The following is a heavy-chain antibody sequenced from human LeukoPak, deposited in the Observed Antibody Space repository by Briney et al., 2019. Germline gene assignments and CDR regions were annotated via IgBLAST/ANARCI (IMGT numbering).Heavy chain of an antibody. V-gene: IGHV4-34*01. CDR3: TRMTTGHDY. J-gene: IGHJ4*02. CDR2: VNHSGYT. CDR1: GVSFDDYY. Sequence: SETLSLTCAVSGVSFDDYYWAWVRQTPRKGLEWIGEVNHSGYTNDSPSLKSRVTLSIDTSRKQFSLNLRSVTVADAGIYYCTRMTTGHDYWGQGTLVTVSS. D-gene: IGHD4-17*01.